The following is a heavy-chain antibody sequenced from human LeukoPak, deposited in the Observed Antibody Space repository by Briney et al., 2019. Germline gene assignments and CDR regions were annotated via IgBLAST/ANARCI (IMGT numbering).Heavy chain of an antibody. CDR3: AKDRGSYSYYYYYYMDV. CDR1: GFTFTTYW. J-gene: IGHJ6*03. CDR2: IKYDGSTS. D-gene: IGHD1-26*01. V-gene: IGHV3-74*01. Sequence: GGSLRLSCEASGFTFTTYWIHWVRQGPGKGLVWVSRIKYDGSTSNYADSVKGRFTISRDNSKNTLYLQMNSLRAEDTAVYYCAKDRGSYSYYYYYYMDVWGKGTTVTVSS.